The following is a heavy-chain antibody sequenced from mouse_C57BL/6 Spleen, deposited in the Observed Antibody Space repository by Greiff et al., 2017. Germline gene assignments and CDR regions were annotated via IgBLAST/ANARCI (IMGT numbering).Heavy chain of an antibody. J-gene: IGHJ3*01. CDR3: ARDSDGYFAY. CDR2: ISDGGSYT. CDR1: GFTFSSYA. D-gene: IGHD2-3*01. Sequence: EVQRVESGGGLVKPGGSLKLSCAASGFTFSSYAMSWVRQTPEKRLEWVATISDGGSYTYYPDNVKGRFTISRDNAKNNLYLQMSHLKSEDTAMYYCARDSDGYFAYWGQGTLVTVSA. V-gene: IGHV5-4*01.